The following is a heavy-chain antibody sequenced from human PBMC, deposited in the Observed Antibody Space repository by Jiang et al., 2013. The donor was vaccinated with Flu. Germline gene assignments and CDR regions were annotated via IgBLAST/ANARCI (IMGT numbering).Heavy chain of an antibody. Sequence: SGAEVKKPGASVKVSCKASGYTFTTYYMHWVRQAPGQGLEWMGIINPTTTGTVFAQTFQGRITMTRDTSTSTVYMELSRLRSEDTAVYYCARAGDVASGRWLHQGLDYWGQGTLVTVSS. V-gene: IGHV1-46*01. CDR2: INPTTTGT. D-gene: IGHD5-24*01. CDR1: GYTFTTYY. CDR3: ARAGDVASGRWLHQGLDY. J-gene: IGHJ4*02.